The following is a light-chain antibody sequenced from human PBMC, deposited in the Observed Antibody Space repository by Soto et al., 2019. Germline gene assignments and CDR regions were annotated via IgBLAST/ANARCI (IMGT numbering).Light chain of an antibody. Sequence: EIVMTQSPATLSLSPGARANLSFRASQSVSFYLGWYQQKPGQAPRLLIYDTSNRATGVPARFSGSGSGTDFTLTISSLGPEDFAVYHCQQRRDWPWTFGQGTKVDIK. CDR1: QSVSFY. V-gene: IGKV3-11*01. J-gene: IGKJ1*01. CDR3: QQRRDWPWT. CDR2: DTS.